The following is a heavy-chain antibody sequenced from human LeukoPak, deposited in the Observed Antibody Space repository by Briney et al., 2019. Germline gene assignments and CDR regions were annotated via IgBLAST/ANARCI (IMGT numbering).Heavy chain of an antibody. D-gene: IGHD2-8*01. V-gene: IGHV4-38-2*02. Sequence: SETLSLTCTVSGYSISSGYYWGWIRQPPGKGLEWIGSIYHSGSTYYNPSLKSRVTISVDTSKNQFSLKLSSVTAADTAVYYCARVLSDCTNGVCHNYYYYYIDVWGKGTTVTVSS. CDR3: ARVLSDCTNGVCHNYYYYYIDV. J-gene: IGHJ6*03. CDR2: IYHSGST. CDR1: GYSISSGYY.